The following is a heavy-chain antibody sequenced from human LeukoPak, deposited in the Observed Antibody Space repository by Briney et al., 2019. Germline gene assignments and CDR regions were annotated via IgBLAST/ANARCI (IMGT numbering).Heavy chain of an antibody. CDR1: GYTFTGYY. CDR3: ARDGAGCSSASCYTVFDY. D-gene: IGHD2-2*02. Sequence: GASVKVSCKASGYTFTGYYMHWVRQAPGQGLEWMEWINPNSGGTNYAQKFQGRVTMTRDTSISTAYMELSRLTSDDTAVYYCARDGAGCSSASCYTVFDYWGQGTLVTVSS. V-gene: IGHV1-2*02. J-gene: IGHJ4*02. CDR2: INPNSGGT.